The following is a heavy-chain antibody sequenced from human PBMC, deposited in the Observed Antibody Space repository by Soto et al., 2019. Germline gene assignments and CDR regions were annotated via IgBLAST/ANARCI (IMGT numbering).Heavy chain of an antibody. J-gene: IGHJ4*02. CDR2: FYYSGNA. CDR1: GASIRSGGFY. CDR3: ARAMGAVNYFDY. D-gene: IGHD3-10*01. V-gene: IGHV4-31*03. Sequence: QVQLQESGPGLVKPPQTLSLTCTVSGASIRSGGFYWSWIRQHPEKGLEWIGYFYYSGNAYYNPSLRSRLTISGDAAKNQFSLYLSSVTAADTAVYFCARAMGAVNYFDYWGQGILVTVSS.